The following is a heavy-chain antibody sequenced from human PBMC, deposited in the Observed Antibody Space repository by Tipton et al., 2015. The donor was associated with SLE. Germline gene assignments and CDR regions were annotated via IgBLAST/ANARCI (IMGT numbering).Heavy chain of an antibody. CDR2: IYHSGST. CDR3: ARTKGSSGGNFDY. CDR1: GYSISSGYF. D-gene: IGHD6-13*01. Sequence: TLSLTCAVSGYSISSGYFWGWIRQPPGKGLEWIGSIYHSGSTNYNPSLKSRVTISVDTCKNQVSLKLSSVTAADTAVYYCARTKGSSGGNFDYWGPGTLVTVSS. J-gene: IGHJ4*02. V-gene: IGHV4-38-2*01.